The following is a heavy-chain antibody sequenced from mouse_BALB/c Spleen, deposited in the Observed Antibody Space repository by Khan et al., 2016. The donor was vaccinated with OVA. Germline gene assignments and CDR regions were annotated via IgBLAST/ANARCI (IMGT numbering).Heavy chain of an antibody. Sequence: EVQLQEPGPELMKPGASVKISCKASGYSFTSYYIHWVMESHGKSLEWIGYIDPFSGDTTYNKKFTGKATLTVDKSSSTAYILLSNLTSEDSAVYYCTRHCYVAWFTYWGQGTLVTVSA. J-gene: IGHJ3*01. CDR2: IDPFSGDT. CDR1: GYSFTSYY. D-gene: IGHD2-12*01. CDR3: TRHCYVAWFTY. V-gene: IGHV1S135*01.